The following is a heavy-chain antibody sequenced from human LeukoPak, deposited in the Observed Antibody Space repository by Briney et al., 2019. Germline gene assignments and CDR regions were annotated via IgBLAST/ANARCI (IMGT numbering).Heavy chain of an antibody. CDR3: ARSYYDSDAFDI. D-gene: IGHD3-22*01. J-gene: IGHJ3*02. CDR1: GGSISSSSYY. Sequence: SETLSLTCTVSGGSISSSSYYWGWIRQPPGKGLEWIGSIYYSGSTYYNPSLKSRVTISVDTSKNQFSLKLSSVTAADTAVYYCARSYYDSDAFDIWGRGTMVTVSS. CDR2: IYYSGST. V-gene: IGHV4-39*01.